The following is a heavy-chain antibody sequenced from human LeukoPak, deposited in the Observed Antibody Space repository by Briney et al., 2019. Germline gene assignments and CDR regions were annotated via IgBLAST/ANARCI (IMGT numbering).Heavy chain of an antibody. D-gene: IGHD2-2*01. CDR3: AKGLGYCSSTSCYEGVDY. Sequence: GGSLRLSCAASGFTFSSYGMSWVRQAPGKGLEWVSAIRGSGGSTYYADSVKGRFTISRDNSKNTLYLQMNSLRAEDTAVYYCAKGLGYCSSTSCYEGVDYWGQGTLVTVSS. CDR1: GFTFSSYG. V-gene: IGHV3-23*01. CDR2: IRGSGGST. J-gene: IGHJ4*02.